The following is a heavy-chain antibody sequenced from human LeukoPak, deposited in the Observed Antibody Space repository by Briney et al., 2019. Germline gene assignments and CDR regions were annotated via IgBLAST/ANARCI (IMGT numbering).Heavy chain of an antibody. V-gene: IGHV3-20*04. CDR2: INWNGDST. CDR3: ASAAAYYYYQYMDV. CDR1: GFTFEADG. D-gene: IGHD6-13*01. Sequence: GGSLRLSCAASGFTFEADGMRWVRQPPGKGLEWVSGINWNGDSTGYADSVKGRFTISRDNAKNALYLQMNSLRAEDTALYYCASAAAYYYYQYMDVWGKGTTVIVSS. J-gene: IGHJ6*03.